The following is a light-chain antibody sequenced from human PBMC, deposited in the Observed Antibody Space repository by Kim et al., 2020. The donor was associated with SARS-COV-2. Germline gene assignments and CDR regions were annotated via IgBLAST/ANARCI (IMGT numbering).Light chain of an antibody. V-gene: IGLV10-54*04. CDR2: RNN. Sequence: QAGLTQPPSVSKGLRQTATLTCTGNSNNVGNQGAAWLQQHQGHPPKLLSYRNNNRPSGISERFSAYRSGNTASLTITGLQPEDEADYYCSAWDSSLSAQVFGGGTQLTVL. CDR1: SNNVGNQG. J-gene: IGLJ3*02. CDR3: SAWDSSLSAQV.